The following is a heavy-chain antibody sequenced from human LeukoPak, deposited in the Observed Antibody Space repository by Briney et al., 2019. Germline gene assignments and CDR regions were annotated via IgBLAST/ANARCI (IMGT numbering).Heavy chain of an antibody. Sequence: SGPTLLKPTQILSLTCTFSGFSLSTSGVGVGWIRQPPGMALECLALIYWDDDKCYSPSLKSRLTIIKDTSKNQVVLTMTNMDPVDTATYYCAHTVTGRGNPDFDYWGQGTLVTVSS. D-gene: IGHD3-10*01. V-gene: IGHV2-5*02. CDR3: AHTVTGRGNPDFDY. CDR1: GFSLSTSGVG. CDR2: IYWDDDK. J-gene: IGHJ4*02.